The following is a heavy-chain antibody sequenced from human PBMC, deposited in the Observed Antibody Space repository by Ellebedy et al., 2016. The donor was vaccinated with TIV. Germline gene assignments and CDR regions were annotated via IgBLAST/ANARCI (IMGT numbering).Heavy chain of an antibody. V-gene: IGHV4-39*07. Sequence: MPSETLSLTCSVSGCSVSSTRYYWAWIRQPPGKGLEYIGSVYYSGSPYYHPSFKSRVTISVDTPKKQFYLRLTSVTAADTAVYYCARARGQYLYGSGSYFTNWGQGEMVTVSS. D-gene: IGHD3-10*01. CDR1: GCSVSSTRYY. CDR2: VYYSGSP. CDR3: ARARGQYLYGSGSYFTN. J-gene: IGHJ4*02.